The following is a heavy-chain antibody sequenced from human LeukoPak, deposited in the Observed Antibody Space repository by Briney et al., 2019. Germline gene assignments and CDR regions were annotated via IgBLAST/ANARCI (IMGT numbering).Heavy chain of an antibody. Sequence: GASVKVSCKASGFTFTSNGFSWVRQAPGQGLEWMGWISAYNGNTNYAGNFQGRSTLTTDTSTSTTYLELKSLRADDTAVYYCARGGLSNRIDYWGQGTLVTVSS. CDR3: ARGGLSNRIDY. V-gene: IGHV1-18*04. J-gene: IGHJ4*02. CDR1: GFTFTSNG. CDR2: ISAYNGNT. D-gene: IGHD3-10*01.